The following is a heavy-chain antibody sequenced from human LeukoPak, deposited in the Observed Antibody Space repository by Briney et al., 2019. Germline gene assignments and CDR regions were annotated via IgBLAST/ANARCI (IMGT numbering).Heavy chain of an antibody. J-gene: IGHJ4*02. CDR3: AKDSPVATR. CDR2: IWYDGSNK. D-gene: IGHD2-15*01. V-gene: IGHV3-33*06. Sequence: GGSLRLSCAASGFTFSSYGMHWVRQAPGKGLEWVAVIWYDGSNKYYADSVKGRFTISRDNSKSTLYLQMNSLRAEDTAVYYCAKDSPVATRWGQGTLVTVSS. CDR1: GFTFSSYG.